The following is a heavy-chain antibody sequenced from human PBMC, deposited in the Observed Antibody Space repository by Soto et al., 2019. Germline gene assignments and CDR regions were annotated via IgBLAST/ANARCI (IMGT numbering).Heavy chain of an antibody. J-gene: IGHJ6*02. V-gene: IGHV3-53*01. CDR1: GFTVNNNH. CDR2: IYSGGTT. CDR3: ARDINLPNIVAVPIYGMAV. D-gene: IGHD5-12*01. Sequence: GGSLRLSCAASGFTVNNNHMSWVRQAPGKGLEWVSIIYSGGTTCYADSVKGRFTNSRDNAKNSLYLQMNSLRAEDTAVYYCARDINLPNIVAVPIYGMAVWGQGTTVTVSS.